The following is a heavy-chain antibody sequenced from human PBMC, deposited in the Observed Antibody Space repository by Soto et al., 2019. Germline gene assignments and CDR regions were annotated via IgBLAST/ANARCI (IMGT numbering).Heavy chain of an antibody. CDR1: DGSISNFY. Sequence: SETLSLTCTVSDGSISNFYWSWIRQPPGKGLEWIGYISSSGNTNYKPSLKSRVSISVDTSKKQFSLNLTSGTAADTAVYYCARAPVVLTRSDFDSWGQGTPVTVSS. V-gene: IGHV4-59*01. J-gene: IGHJ4*02. CDR3: ARAPVVLTRSDFDS. D-gene: IGHD3-10*02. CDR2: ISSSGNT.